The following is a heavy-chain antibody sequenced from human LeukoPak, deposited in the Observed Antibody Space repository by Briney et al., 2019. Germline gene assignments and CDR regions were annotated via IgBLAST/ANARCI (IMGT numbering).Heavy chain of an antibody. D-gene: IGHD2-8*01. CDR3: ARRGCTNGVCYFDY. CDR2: IHPVDSDT. V-gene: IGHV5-51*01. CDR1: GNXFNNDW. J-gene: IGHJ4*02. Sequence: GESLKISCKGSGNXFNNDWISWVRQMPGQGLEWMGLIHPVDSDTRYNPSFQGHVTISGDKSISTAYLQWSSLKASDTAMCYCARRGCTNGVCYFDYWGQGTLVTVSS.